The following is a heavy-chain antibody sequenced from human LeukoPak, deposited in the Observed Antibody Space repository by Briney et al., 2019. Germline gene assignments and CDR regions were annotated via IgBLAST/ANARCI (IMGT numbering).Heavy chain of an antibody. Sequence: PGGSLRLSCAASGFTLSPYTMHWVRQAPGKGLEYVSAISSNGGTSFYANSVKGRFTISRENSKNTLYLQMGSLRAEDMAVYYCARPYSSTWYFAFDIWGRGTMVTVSS. CDR3: ARPYSSTWYFAFDI. V-gene: IGHV3-64*01. J-gene: IGHJ3*02. CDR2: ISSNGGTS. CDR1: GFTLSPYT. D-gene: IGHD6-13*01.